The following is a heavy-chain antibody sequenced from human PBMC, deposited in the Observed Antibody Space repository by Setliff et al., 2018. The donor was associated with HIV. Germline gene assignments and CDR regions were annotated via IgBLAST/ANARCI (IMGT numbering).Heavy chain of an antibody. CDR2: ISAYNGNT. J-gene: IGHJ3*02. D-gene: IGHD3-22*01. V-gene: IGHV1-18*01. CDR1: GYTFTDYG. CDR3: ARDKAYYYDSSGSYDAFDI. Sequence: ASVKVPCKASGYTFTDYGISWVRQAPGQGLEWMGWISAYNGNTNYAQKLQGRVTMTTDTSTSTAYMELRSLRSDDTAVYYCARDKAYYYDSSGSYDAFDIWGQGTMVTVSS.